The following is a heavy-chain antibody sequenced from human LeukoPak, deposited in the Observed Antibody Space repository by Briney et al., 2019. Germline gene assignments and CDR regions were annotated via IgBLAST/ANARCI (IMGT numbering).Heavy chain of an antibody. V-gene: IGHV3-9*01. CDR2: ISWNSGSI. CDR1: GFTFDDYA. CDR3: ARDHAYAFDI. J-gene: IGHJ3*02. D-gene: IGHD2-2*01. Sequence: GGSLRLSCAASGFTFDDYAMHWVRQAPGKGLEWVSGISWNSGSIGYADSVKGRFTISRDNAKNSLYLQMNSLRAEDTAVYYCARDHAYAFDIWGQGTMVTVSS.